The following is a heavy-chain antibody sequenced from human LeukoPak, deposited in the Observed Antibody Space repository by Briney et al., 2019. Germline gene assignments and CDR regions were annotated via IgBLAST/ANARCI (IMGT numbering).Heavy chain of an antibody. Sequence: PVKVSCKASGGTFSSYAISWVRQAPGQGLEWMGGIIPIFGTANYAQKFQGRVTITADESTSTAYMELSSLRSEDTAVYYCARDPIIAAAVNYFDYWGQGTLVTVSS. CDR2: IIPIFGTA. V-gene: IGHV1-69*01. CDR1: GGTFSSYA. CDR3: ARDPIIAAAVNYFDY. D-gene: IGHD6-13*01. J-gene: IGHJ4*02.